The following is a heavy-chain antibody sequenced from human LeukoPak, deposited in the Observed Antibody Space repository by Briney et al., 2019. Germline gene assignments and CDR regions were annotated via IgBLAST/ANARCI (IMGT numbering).Heavy chain of an antibody. D-gene: IGHD3-22*01. CDR3: AKDPGIVVVTIT. CDR1: GFTFSSYG. Sequence: GRSLRLSCAASGFTFSSYGMHWVRQAPGKGLEWVAFIRYDGSNKYYADSVKGRFTISRDNSKNTLYLQMNSLRAEDTAVYYCAKDPGIVVVTITWGQGTLVTVSS. V-gene: IGHV3-30*02. J-gene: IGHJ5*02. CDR2: IRYDGSNK.